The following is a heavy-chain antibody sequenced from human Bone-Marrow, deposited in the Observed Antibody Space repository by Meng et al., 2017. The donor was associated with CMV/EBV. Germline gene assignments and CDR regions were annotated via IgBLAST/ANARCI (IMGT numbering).Heavy chain of an antibody. CDR2: ISSSGSTI. D-gene: IGHD4-11*01. Sequence: GGSLRLSCAASGFTFSDYYMSWIRQAPGKGLEWVSYISSSGSTIYYADSVKGRFTISRDNAKNSLYLQMNSLRAEDTAVYYCTSLPGSRTTVTDYWGQGTLVTVSS. CDR1: GFTFSDYY. CDR3: TSLPGSRTTVTDY. V-gene: IGHV3-11*01. J-gene: IGHJ4*02.